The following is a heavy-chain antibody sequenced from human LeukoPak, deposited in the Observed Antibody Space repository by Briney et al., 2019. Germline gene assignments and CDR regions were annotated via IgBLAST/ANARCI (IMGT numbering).Heavy chain of an antibody. D-gene: IGHD1-26*01. V-gene: IGHV3-30*02. CDR3: ARDGGSYRSYYYYYYMDV. J-gene: IGHJ6*03. CDR1: GFTFSSYG. CDR2: IRYGGSNK. Sequence: PGGSLRLSCAASGFTFSSYGMHWVRQAPGKGLEWVAFIRYGGSNKYYADSVKGRFTISRDNSKNSLYLQMNSLRAEDTAVYYCARDGGSYRSYYYYYYMDVWGKGTTVTVSS.